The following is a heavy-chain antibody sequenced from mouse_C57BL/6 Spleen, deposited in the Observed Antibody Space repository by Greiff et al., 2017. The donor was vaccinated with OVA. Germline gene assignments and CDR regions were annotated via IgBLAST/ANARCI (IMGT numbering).Heavy chain of an antibody. J-gene: IGHJ3*01. CDR2: ISSGSSTI. D-gene: IGHD1-1*01. Sequence: EVKLQESGGGLVKPGGSLKLSCAASGFTFSDYGMHWVRQAPEKGLEWVAYISSGSSTIYYADTVKGRFTISRDNAKNTLFLQMTSLRSEDTAMYYCAKGNYYGSSSSWFAYWGQGTLVTVSA. V-gene: IGHV5-17*01. CDR3: AKGNYYGSSSSWFAY. CDR1: GFTFSDYG.